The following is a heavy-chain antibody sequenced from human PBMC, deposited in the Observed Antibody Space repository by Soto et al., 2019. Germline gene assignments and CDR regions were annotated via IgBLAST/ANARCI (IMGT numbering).Heavy chain of an antibody. Sequence: ASVKVSCKASGYTFTSYDINWVRQATGQGLEWMGWMNPNSGNTGYAQKFQGRVTMTRNTSISTAYMELSSLRSEDTAVYYCARGVEVYAIEADSYYYYYMDVWGKGTTVTVSS. CDR2: MNPNSGNT. V-gene: IGHV1-8*01. CDR3: ARGVEVYAIEADSYYYYYMDV. CDR1: GYTFTSYD. J-gene: IGHJ6*03. D-gene: IGHD2-8*02.